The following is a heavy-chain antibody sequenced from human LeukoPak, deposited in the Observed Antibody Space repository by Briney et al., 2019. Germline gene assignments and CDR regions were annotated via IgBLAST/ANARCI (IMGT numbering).Heavy chain of an antibody. CDR3: AMEDYDILTGYNWFDP. V-gene: IGHV3-48*03. CDR1: GFTFSSYE. Sequence: ETGGSLRLSCAASGFTFSSYEMNWVRQAPGKGLEWVSYISSSGSTIYYADSVKGRFTISRDNSKNTLYLQMNSLRAEDTAVYYCAMEDYDILTGYNWFDPWGQGTLVTVSS. D-gene: IGHD3-9*01. J-gene: IGHJ5*02. CDR2: ISSSGSTI.